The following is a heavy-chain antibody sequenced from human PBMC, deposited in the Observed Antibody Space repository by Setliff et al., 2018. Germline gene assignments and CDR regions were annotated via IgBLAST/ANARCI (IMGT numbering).Heavy chain of an antibody. Sequence: PSETLSLTCAASGYSISSGFSWVWIRQSPGKGLEWIGRILFSGDTYYNPSLNSRATISIDTSKNQISLKITSVTAADTALYSCAGTPARGTTWLSPFDYWGQGIQVTVSS. D-gene: IGHD3-9*01. V-gene: IGHV4-38-2*01. CDR3: AGTPARGTTWLSPFDY. CDR1: GYSISSGFS. CDR2: ILFSGDT. J-gene: IGHJ4*02.